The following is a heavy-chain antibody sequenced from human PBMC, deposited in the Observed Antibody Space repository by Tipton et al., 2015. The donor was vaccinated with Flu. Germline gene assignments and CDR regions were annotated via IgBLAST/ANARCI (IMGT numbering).Heavy chain of an antibody. V-gene: IGHV4-61*02. J-gene: IGHJ4*02. D-gene: IGHD3-10*01. CDR3: ARAPIGTYGSGSYYNI. Sequence: TLSLTCTVSGDSISSGSYYWSWIRQPAGKGLEWIGRIYTHVNTNYNPSLKSRVTIAVDTSKNHFSLKLSSVTVADTAAYFCARAPIGTYGSGSYYNIWGQGTLVTVSS. CDR1: GDSISSGSYY. CDR2: IYTHVNT.